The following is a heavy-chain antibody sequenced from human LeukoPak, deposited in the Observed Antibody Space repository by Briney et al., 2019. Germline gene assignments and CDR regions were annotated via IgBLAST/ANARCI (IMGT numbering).Heavy chain of an antibody. V-gene: IGHV3-23*01. CDR1: GFTFSSYG. CDR3: AKDHCSSTSCYPRYFDY. D-gene: IGHD2-2*01. Sequence: GGSLRLSCAASGFTFSSYGMSWVRQAPGKGLEWVSGISGSGGSTYYADSVKGRFTISRDNAKNSLYLQMNSLRAEDTAVYYCAKDHCSSTSCYPRYFDYWGQGTLVTVSS. CDR2: ISGSGGST. J-gene: IGHJ4*02.